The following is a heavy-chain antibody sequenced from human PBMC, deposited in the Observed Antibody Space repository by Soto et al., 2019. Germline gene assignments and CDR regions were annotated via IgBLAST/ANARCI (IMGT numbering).Heavy chain of an antibody. CDR2: ISSTTNYI. V-gene: IGHV3-21*06. J-gene: IGHJ4*02. CDR3: ARESEDLTSNFDY. CDR1: GFTFTRYS. Sequence: WGSLRLSCAASGFTFTRYSMNWVRQAPGKGLEWVSSISSTTNYIYYGDSMKGRFTISRDNAKNSLYLEMNSLRAEDTAVYYCARESEDLTSNFDYWGQGTLVTVSS.